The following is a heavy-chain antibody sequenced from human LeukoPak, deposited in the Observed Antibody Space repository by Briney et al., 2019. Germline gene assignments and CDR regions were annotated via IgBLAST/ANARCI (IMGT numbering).Heavy chain of an antibody. V-gene: IGHV1-69*13. D-gene: IGHD3-22*01. CDR1: GGTFSSYA. Sequence: SVKLSCKASGGTFSSYAISWVREAPGQGLEWMGGIIPIFGTANYAQKFQGRVTITADESTSTAYMELSSLRSEDTAVYYCASSFYYDSSGYYYFNWFDPWGQGTLVTVSS. CDR3: ASSFYYDSSGYYYFNWFDP. J-gene: IGHJ5*02. CDR2: IIPIFGTA.